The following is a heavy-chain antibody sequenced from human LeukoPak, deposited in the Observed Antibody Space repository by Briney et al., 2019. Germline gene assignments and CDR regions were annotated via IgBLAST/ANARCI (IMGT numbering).Heavy chain of an antibody. CDR3: ARLGITMVRGVIRAFDI. V-gene: IGHV3-7*01. J-gene: IGHJ3*02. D-gene: IGHD3-10*01. CDR1: GFTFSSYS. CDR2: IKQDGSEK. Sequence: GGSLRLSCAASGFTFSSYSMNWVRQAPGKGLEWVANIKQDGSEKYYVDSVKGRFTISRDNAKNSLYLQMNSLRAEDTAVYYCARLGITMVRGVIRAFDIWGQGTMVTVSS.